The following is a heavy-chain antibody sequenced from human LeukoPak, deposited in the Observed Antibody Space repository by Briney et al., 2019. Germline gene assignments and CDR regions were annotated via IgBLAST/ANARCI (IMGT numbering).Heavy chain of an antibody. CDR2: IYYSGRT. D-gene: IGHD6-19*01. Sequence: PSETLSLTCTVSGGSISSSYWTWIRQPPGKGLEWIGCIYYSGRTNYNPSLKSRVTISVDTSKNQFSLHLSSVTAADTAVYYCARHYSGGPQYFNNWGQGTLVTVSS. V-gene: IGHV4-59*08. CDR3: ARHYSGGPQYFNN. CDR1: GGSISSSY. J-gene: IGHJ4*02.